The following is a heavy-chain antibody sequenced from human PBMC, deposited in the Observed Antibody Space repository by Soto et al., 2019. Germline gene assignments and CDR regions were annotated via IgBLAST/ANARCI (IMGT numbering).Heavy chain of an antibody. CDR3: ARGHYYYGMDV. CDR1: NGSVSSGTYS. J-gene: IGHJ6*02. Sequence: SETLSLTCTVSNGSVSSGTYSWSWVRQPPGKGLAWIGYIYYSGTTSYTPSLKSRLTMSMDRATDHFSLNLTSVTAADTAVYFCARGHYYYGMDVWGQGITVTVSS. V-gene: IGHV4-30-2*01. CDR2: IYYSGTT.